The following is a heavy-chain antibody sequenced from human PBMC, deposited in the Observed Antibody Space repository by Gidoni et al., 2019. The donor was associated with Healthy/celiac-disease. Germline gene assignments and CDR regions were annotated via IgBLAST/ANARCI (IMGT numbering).Heavy chain of an antibody. Sequence: EVQLLASGGGLVQPGGSLRRSCAASGFTFSSSAMIWCRQDPGKGLGWVSAISGSGGSTYYADSVKGRFTISRDNSKNTLYLQMNSLRAEDTAVYYCAKVGGGHDGDYMFDYWGQGTLVTVSS. V-gene: IGHV3-23*01. CDR2: ISGSGGST. J-gene: IGHJ4*02. D-gene: IGHD4-17*01. CDR1: GFTFSSSA. CDR3: AKVGGGHDGDYMFDY.